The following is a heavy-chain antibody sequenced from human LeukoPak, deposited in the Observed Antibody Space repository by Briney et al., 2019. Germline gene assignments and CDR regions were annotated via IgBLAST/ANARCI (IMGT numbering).Heavy chain of an antibody. CDR1: GFTFSGFW. CDR2: INSDGSEG. D-gene: IGHD6-6*01. CDR3: ARSSYNSSSSV. V-gene: IGHV3-7*03. J-gene: IGHJ3*01. Sequence: GGSLRLSCAVSGFTFSGFWMSWSRQAPGKGLEWVASINSDGSEGYYADVVKGRFTISRDNAKNSLYLQINSLRAEDTAVYYCARSSYNSSSSVWGQGTMVTVSS.